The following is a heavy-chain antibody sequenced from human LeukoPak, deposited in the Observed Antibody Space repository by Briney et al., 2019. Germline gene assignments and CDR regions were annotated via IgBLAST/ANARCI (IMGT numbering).Heavy chain of an antibody. V-gene: IGHV1-69*05. CDR1: GGTFSSYA. CDR2: IIPIFGTA. J-gene: IGHJ5*02. D-gene: IGHD3-22*01. CDR3: ANKGGYDSSGYYDNWFDP. Sequence: GASVKVSCKASGGTFSSYAISWVRQAPGQGLEWMGGIIPIFGTANYAQKFQGRVTITTDESTSTAYMELSSLRSEDTAVYYCANKGGYDSSGYYDNWFDPWGQGTLVTVSS.